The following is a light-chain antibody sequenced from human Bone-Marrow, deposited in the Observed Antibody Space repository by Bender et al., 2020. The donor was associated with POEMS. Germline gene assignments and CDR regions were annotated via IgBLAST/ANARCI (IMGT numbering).Light chain of an antibody. Sequence: QSVLTQPPSVSGAPGQRVTISCTGSSSNIGAHAVNWYQHLPGTAPKLLIYSSHRRPSEVPDRFSGSRSGTSASLAISGLQSEDEADYYCAVWDDSLNCWVFGGGTKLTVL. V-gene: IGLV1-44*01. J-gene: IGLJ3*02. CDR3: AVWDDSLNCWV. CDR1: SSNIGAHA. CDR2: SSH.